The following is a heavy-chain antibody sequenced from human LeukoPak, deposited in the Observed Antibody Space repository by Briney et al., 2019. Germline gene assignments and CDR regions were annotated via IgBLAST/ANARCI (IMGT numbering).Heavy chain of an antibody. Sequence: LRLSXXASGFXFSSYSMNWVRQAPGKGLEWVSSISSSSSYIYYADSVKGRFTISRDNAKNSLYLQMNSLRAEDTAVYYCARDRYSYLWGQGTMVTVSS. CDR1: GFXFSSYS. CDR3: ARDRYSYL. V-gene: IGHV3-21*01. CDR2: ISSSSSYI. J-gene: IGHJ3*01. D-gene: IGHD5-18*01.